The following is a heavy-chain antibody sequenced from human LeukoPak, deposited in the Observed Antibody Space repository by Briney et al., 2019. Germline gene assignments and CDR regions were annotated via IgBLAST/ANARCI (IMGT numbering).Heavy chain of an antibody. CDR3: AIMRPYYYGRGYWVQ. CDR1: GFTFSSYA. D-gene: IGHD3-22*01. V-gene: IGHV3-23*01. Sequence: PGGSLRLSCAASGFTFSSYAMSWVRQAPGKGLEWLSGISISGGSTSYADSVKGRFTISRDNPRNTLYMEMNSLRVGDTAVYYCAIMRPYYYGRGYWVQWGQGTLVTVSS. J-gene: IGHJ4*02. CDR2: ISISGGST.